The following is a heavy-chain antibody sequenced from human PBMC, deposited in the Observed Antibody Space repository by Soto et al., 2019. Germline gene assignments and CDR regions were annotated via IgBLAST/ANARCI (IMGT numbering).Heavy chain of an antibody. CDR3: ATSGSSWPGSFDY. CDR1: GFTFSSYG. D-gene: IGHD6-13*01. V-gene: IGHV3-33*01. CDR2: IWHDGSNK. Sequence: VQLGECGGGVVQPGRSLRLSCAASGFTFSSYGMHWVRQAPGKGLEWVAVIWHDGSNKYYGDSVKGRFTISRDNSKNTLYLQMNSLRAEDTAVYYCATSGSSWPGSFDYWGQGTLVTVSS. J-gene: IGHJ4*02.